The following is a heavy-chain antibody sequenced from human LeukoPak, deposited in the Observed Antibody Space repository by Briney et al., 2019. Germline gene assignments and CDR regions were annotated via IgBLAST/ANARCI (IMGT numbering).Heavy chain of an antibody. CDR2: IIPIFGTA. V-gene: IGHV1-69*01. D-gene: IGHD3-9*01. CDR3: ARGSGGDSYDILTGSMDY. Sequence: SVKVSCKASGGTFSSYAISWVRQAPGQGLEWMGGIIPIFGTANYAQKFQGRVTITADESTSTAYMELSSLRSEDTAVYYCARGSGGDSYDILTGSMDYWGQGTLVTVSS. CDR1: GGTFSSYA. J-gene: IGHJ4*02.